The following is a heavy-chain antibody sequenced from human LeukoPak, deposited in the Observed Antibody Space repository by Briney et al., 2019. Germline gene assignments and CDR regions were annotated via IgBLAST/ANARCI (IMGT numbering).Heavy chain of an antibody. CDR1: GGSFSGYY. CDR3: ARGGPAADPYYFDY. D-gene: IGHD2-2*01. CDR2: INHSGST. Sequence: KPSETLSLTCAVYGGSFSGYYWSWIRQPPGKGLEWIGEINHSGSTNYNPSLKSRVTISVDTPKNQFSLKLSSVTAADTAVYYCARGGPAADPYYFDYWGQGTLVTVSS. J-gene: IGHJ4*02. V-gene: IGHV4-34*01.